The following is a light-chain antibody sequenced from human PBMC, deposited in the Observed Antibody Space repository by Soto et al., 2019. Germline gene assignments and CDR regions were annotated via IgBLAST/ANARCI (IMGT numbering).Light chain of an antibody. Sequence: EIVLTQSPGTLSLSPGERATLSCRASQRVSSSYLAWYQQKPGQAPRLLIYGASSRATGIPDRFSGSGSGTDFTITISRLEPEDFAVYYCQQYGRSPCTFGQGTKVEIK. CDR3: QQYGRSPCT. CDR2: GAS. CDR1: QRVSSSY. V-gene: IGKV3-20*01. J-gene: IGKJ1*01.